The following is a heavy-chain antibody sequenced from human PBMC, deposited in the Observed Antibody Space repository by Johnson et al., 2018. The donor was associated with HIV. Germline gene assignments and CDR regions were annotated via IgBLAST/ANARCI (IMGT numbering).Heavy chain of an antibody. CDR1: GFTFSDYY. CDR2: ITASGSPI. Sequence: QVQLVESGGGLVQPGRSLRLSCAASGFTFSDYYMSWIRQAPGKGLEWLSYITASGSPIYYADSVKGRFTVSRDNAKNSLYMQMNSLRAEDTALYYCARGVGGAGDDAFDIWGQGTMVTVSS. D-gene: IGHD6-19*01. CDR3: ARGVGGAGDDAFDI. J-gene: IGHJ3*02. V-gene: IGHV3-11*01.